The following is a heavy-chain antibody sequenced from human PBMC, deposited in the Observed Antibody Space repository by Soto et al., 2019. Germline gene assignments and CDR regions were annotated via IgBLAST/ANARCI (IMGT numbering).Heavy chain of an antibody. D-gene: IGHD1-26*01. V-gene: IGHV4-59*02. J-gene: IGHJ4*02. CDR3: ARGRSHEWELLVQYFDY. CDR2: VYYSGST. CDR1: GGSVSNSY. Sequence: KPSETLSLTCPVSGGSVSNSYWGWIRHPPGKGLEWVAYVYYSGSTNYNPSLGSRVTISVDKSKNQFSLKMTSVTGADTAVYYCARGRSHEWELLVQYFDYWGQGTLVTVSS.